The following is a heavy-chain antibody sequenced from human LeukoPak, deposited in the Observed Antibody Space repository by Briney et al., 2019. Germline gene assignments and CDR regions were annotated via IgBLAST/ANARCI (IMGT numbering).Heavy chain of an antibody. D-gene: IGHD2/OR15-2a*01. CDR2: IYYSGST. J-gene: IGHJ6*03. V-gene: IGHV4-39*07. Sequence: WVRQAPGKGLAWIGSIYYSGSTYYNPSLKSRVTISVDTSKNQFSLKLSSVTAADTAVYYCARASFSFYYYYYMDVWGKGTTVTVSS. CDR3: ARASFSFYYYYYMDV.